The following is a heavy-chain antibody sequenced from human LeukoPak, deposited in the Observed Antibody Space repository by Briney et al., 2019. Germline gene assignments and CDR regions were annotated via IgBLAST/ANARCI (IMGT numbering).Heavy chain of an antibody. Sequence: GGSLRLSCAASGFTFSNAWMSWVRQAPGKGLEWVSYISSSGSTIYYADSVKGRFTISRDNAKNTLYLQMNSLRAEDTAVYYCARGGWFGELVRRFGYYYYYMDVWGKGTTVTVSS. D-gene: IGHD3-10*01. CDR1: GFTFSNAW. J-gene: IGHJ6*03. CDR3: ARGGWFGELVRRFGYYYYYMDV. CDR2: ISSSGSTI. V-gene: IGHV3-11*04.